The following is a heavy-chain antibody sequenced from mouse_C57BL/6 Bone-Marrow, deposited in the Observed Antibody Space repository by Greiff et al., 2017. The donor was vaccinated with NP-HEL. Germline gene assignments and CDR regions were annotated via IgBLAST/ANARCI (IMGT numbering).Heavy chain of an antibody. D-gene: IGHD1-1*01. J-gene: IGHJ2*01. CDR1: GFSLTSYG. CDR2: IWRGGST. CDR3: AKDYYGSSYPYYFDY. V-gene: IGHV2-5*01. Sequence: VQVVESGPGLVQPSQSLSITCTVSGFSLTSYGVHWVRQSPGKGLEWLGVIWRGGSTDYNAAFMSRLSITKDNSKSQVFFKMNSLQADDTAIYYCAKDYYGSSYPYYFDYWGQGTTLTVSS.